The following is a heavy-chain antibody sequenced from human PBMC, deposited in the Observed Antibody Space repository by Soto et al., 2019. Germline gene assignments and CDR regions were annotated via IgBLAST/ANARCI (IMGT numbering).Heavy chain of an antibody. J-gene: IGHJ4*02. CDR1: GFVFSSYG. Sequence: SLRLSCAASGFVFSSYGMHWVRQAPDKGLEWVAVISYDGSDKYYADSVKGRFTISRDNSKNTLYLQMSSLRVEDTAVYYCAKADGDGSGWSFDCWGQGTLVTVSS. CDR3: AKADGDGSGWSFDC. CDR2: ISYDGSDK. V-gene: IGHV3-30*18. D-gene: IGHD6-19*01.